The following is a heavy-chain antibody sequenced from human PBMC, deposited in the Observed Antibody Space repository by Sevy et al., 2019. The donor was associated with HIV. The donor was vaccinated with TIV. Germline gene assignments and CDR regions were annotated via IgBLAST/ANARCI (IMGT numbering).Heavy chain of an antibody. CDR1: GVSISSSSYD. CDR3: AGHGGIVDRAFDF. J-gene: IGHJ4*02. V-gene: IGHV4-39*01. D-gene: IGHD2-21*01. Sequence: SETLSLTCSVSGVSISSSSYDWGWIRQPPGKGLEWIGSIYYSGSPYYNPSLMSRVTVSVDTSKNQFSLNLRSVTAADTAVYYCAGHGGIVDRAFDFWGRGTLVTVSS. CDR2: IYYSGSP.